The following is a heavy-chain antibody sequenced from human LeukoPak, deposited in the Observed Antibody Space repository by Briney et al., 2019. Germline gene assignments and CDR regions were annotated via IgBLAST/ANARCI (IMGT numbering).Heavy chain of an antibody. Sequence: PSETLSLTCTVSGGSISGYFWSWIRQPPGKGLEWVGYIHYSGSTNYNPSLKSRLTISVDTSNNQFSLKLSSVTAADTAVYYCARIRSSSGWTSFDYWGQGTLVTVSS. V-gene: IGHV4-59*01. CDR2: IHYSGST. CDR1: GGSISGYF. D-gene: IGHD6-19*01. CDR3: ARIRSSSGWTSFDY. J-gene: IGHJ4*02.